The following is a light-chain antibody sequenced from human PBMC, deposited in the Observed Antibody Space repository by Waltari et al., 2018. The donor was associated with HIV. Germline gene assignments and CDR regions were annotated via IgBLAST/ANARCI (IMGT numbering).Light chain of an antibody. J-gene: IGLJ2*01. V-gene: IGLV1-47*01. CDR3: AAWDDSLSGPV. CDR1: SSNIGSNY. CDR2: RKN. Sequence: QSVLTQSPSASGTPGQRVTISCSGSSSNIGSNYVYWYQQLPGTTPTLLIYRKNQRPSGVPDRFSGSKSGTSASLAISGLRSEDEGDYYCAAWDDSLSGPVFGGGTKLTVL.